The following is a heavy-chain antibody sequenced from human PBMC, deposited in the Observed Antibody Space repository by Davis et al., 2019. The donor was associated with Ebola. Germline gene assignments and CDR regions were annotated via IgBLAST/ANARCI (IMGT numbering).Heavy chain of an antibody. CDR1: GDTFSTHY. V-gene: IGHV1-69*13. CDR2: IIPIFGTA. J-gene: IGHJ6*02. Sequence: SVKVSCKAAGDTFSTHYLHWVRQAPGQGLEWMGGIIPIFGTANYAQKFQGRVTITADESTSTAYMELSSLISEDTAVYYCASLGTHCSGGSCYDYYYYAMDVWGQGTTVTVSS. D-gene: IGHD2-15*01. CDR3: ASLGTHCSGGSCYDYYYYAMDV.